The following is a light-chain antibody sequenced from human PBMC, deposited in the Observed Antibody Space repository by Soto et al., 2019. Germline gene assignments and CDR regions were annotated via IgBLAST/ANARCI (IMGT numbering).Light chain of an antibody. J-gene: IGKJ2*01. CDR3: QQYGKPPPYT. CDR2: GAS. CDR1: QKISSDY. Sequence: EIVLTQSPGTLSLSPGERATLSCRASQKISSDYLAWFQQRPGLAPRILIYGASKRASAIPDRFTGSGSGTDFVLTINRREPEDFVVYYCQQYGKPPPYTFGQGTKLEI. V-gene: IGKV3-20*01.